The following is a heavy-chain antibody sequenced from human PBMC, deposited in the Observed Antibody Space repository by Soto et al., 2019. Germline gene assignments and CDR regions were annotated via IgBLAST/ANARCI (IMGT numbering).Heavy chain of an antibody. CDR3: ARAKKGIAAAENWFDP. Sequence: PSETLSLTCTVSGGSISSGGYYWSWIRQHPGKGLEWIGYIYYSGSTYYNPSLKSRVTISVDTSKNQFSLKLSSVTAADTAVYYCARAKKGIAAAENWFDPWGQGTRGTVSS. CDR2: IYYSGST. D-gene: IGHD6-13*01. V-gene: IGHV4-31*03. J-gene: IGHJ5*02. CDR1: GGSISSGGYY.